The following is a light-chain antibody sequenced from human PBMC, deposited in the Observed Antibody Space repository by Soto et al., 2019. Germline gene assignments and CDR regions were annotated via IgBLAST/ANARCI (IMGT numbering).Light chain of an antibody. Sequence: QSVLTQPASVSGSPGQSITISCTGTSSDVGGYNYVSWYQQHPGKAPKLMIYDVSNRPSGVSNRFSGSKPGNTASLTISGLQAEDEADYYCSSYTSSSTLVVFGGGTKLTVL. CDR3: SSYTSSSTLVV. J-gene: IGLJ2*01. CDR2: DVS. CDR1: SSDVGGYNY. V-gene: IGLV2-14*01.